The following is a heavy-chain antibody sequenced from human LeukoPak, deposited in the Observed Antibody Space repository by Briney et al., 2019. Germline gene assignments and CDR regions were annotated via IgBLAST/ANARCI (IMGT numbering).Heavy chain of an antibody. CDR1: GGSVSSGGYY. CDR3: ARVLRLELQDAFDI. D-gene: IGHD1-26*01. Sequence: SETLSLTCTVSGGSVSSGGYYWSWIRQHPGKGLEWIGHIYYSGSTYYNPSLKSRVTISVDTSKNQFSLKLSSVTAADTAVYYCARVLRLELQDAFDIWGQGTMVTVSS. V-gene: IGHV4-31*03. J-gene: IGHJ3*02. CDR2: IYYSGST.